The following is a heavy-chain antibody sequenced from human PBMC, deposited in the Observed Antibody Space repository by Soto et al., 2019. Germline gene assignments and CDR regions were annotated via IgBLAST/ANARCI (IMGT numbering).Heavy chain of an antibody. J-gene: IGHJ6*02. CDR2: IYSGGST. CDR1: GFTVSSNY. V-gene: IGHV3-53*01. CDR3: ARDYYGSGNQYYGMDV. Sequence: GGSLRLSCAASGFTVSSNYMSWVRQAPGKGLEWVSVIYSGGSTYYADSVKGRFTISRDNSKNTLYLQMNSLRAEDTAVYYCARDYYGSGNQYYGMDVWGQGTTVTVSS. D-gene: IGHD3-10*01.